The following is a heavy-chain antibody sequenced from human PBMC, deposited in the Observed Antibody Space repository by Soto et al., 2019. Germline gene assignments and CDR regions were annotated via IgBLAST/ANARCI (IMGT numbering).Heavy chain of an antibody. Sequence: SETLSLTCTVSGGSVSSGSYYWSWIRQPPGKGLEWIGYIYYSGSTNYNPSLKSRVTISVDTSKNQFSLKLSSVTAADTAVYYCARGTDSGSYYRGGDAFDIWGQATMVSVSS. D-gene: IGHD1-26*01. J-gene: IGHJ3*02. V-gene: IGHV4-61*01. CDR3: ARGTDSGSYYRGGDAFDI. CDR2: IYYSGST. CDR1: GGSVSSGSYY.